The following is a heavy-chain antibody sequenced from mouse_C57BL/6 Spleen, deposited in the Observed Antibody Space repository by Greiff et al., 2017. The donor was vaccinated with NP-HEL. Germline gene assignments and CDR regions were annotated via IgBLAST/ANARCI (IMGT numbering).Heavy chain of an antibody. J-gene: IGHJ4*01. CDR2: IHPNSGST. V-gene: IGHV1-64*01. Sequence: QVQLQQPGAELVKPGASVKLSCKASGYTFTSYWMHWVKQRPGQGLEWIGMIHPNSGSTNYNEKFKSKATLTVDKSSSTAYMQLSSLTSEDSAVYNCAIGDRFYAMDYWGQGTSVTVSS. D-gene: IGHD3-3*01. CDR3: AIGDRFYAMDY. CDR1: GYTFTSYW.